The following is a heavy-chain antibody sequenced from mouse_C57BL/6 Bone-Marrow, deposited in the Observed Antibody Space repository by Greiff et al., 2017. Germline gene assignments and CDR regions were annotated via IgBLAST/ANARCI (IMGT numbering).Heavy chain of an antibody. CDR2: IDPETGGT. J-gene: IGHJ1*03. CDR3: TTVLNWYFDV. CDR1: GYTFTDYE. V-gene: IGHV1-15*01. Sequence: QVQLQQSGAELVRPGASVTLSCKASGYTFTDYEMHWVKQTPVHGLEWIGAIDPETGGTAYNQKFKGKAILTADKSSSTAYMELRSLTSEDSAVYYGTTVLNWYFDVWGTGTTVTVSS.